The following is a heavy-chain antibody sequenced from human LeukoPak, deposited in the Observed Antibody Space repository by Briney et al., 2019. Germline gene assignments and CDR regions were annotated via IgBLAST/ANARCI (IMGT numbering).Heavy chain of an antibody. J-gene: IGHJ6*03. Sequence: SETLSLTCTVSGGSISSHYWSWIRQPPGSRLEWIGYIYYSGSTNYNPSLKSRVTISVDTSKNQFSLKLTSVTAAGTAIYYCARYIRSGDYYMDVWGEGTTVTVSS. D-gene: IGHD3-3*01. CDR1: GGSISSHY. CDR3: ARYIRSGDYYMDV. CDR2: IYYSGST. V-gene: IGHV4-59*11.